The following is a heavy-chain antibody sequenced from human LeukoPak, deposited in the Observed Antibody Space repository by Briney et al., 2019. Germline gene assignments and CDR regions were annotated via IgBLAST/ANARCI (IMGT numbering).Heavy chain of an antibody. D-gene: IGHD2-2*01. CDR1: GYTFTGYY. Sequence: ASVKVSCTASGYTFTGYYMHWVRQAPGQGLEWMGWIYPNSGGTNYAQKFQGWVTMTRDTSISTAYMELSRLRSDDTAVYYCARAADCSSTSCYEEYFQHWGQGTLVTVSS. J-gene: IGHJ1*01. CDR2: IYPNSGGT. V-gene: IGHV1-2*04. CDR3: ARAADCSSTSCYEEYFQH.